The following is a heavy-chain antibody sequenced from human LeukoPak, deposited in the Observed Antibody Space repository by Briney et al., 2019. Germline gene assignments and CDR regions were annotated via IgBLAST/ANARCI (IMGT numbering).Heavy chain of an antibody. Sequence: SGTLSLTCAVYGGSFSGYYWSWIRQPPGKGLEWIGEINHSGSTNYNPSLKSRVTISVDTSKNQFSLKLSSVTAADTAVYYGARGRQYFQHWGQGTLVTVSS. CDR1: GGSFSGYY. V-gene: IGHV4-34*01. CDR3: ARGRQYFQH. J-gene: IGHJ1*01. CDR2: INHSGST.